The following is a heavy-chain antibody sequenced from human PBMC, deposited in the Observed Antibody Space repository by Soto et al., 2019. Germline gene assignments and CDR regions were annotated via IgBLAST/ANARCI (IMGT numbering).Heavy chain of an antibody. V-gene: IGHV3-23*01. Sequence: GGSLRLSCAASGFTFRSYTMSWVRQAPGKGLEWVSAISGSGGSTYYADSVKGRFTISRDNSKNTLYLQMNSLRAEDTAVYYCAKAAWAGDLYYFDYWGQGTLVTVSS. CDR2: ISGSGGST. CDR1: GFTFRSYT. D-gene: IGHD4-17*01. J-gene: IGHJ4*02. CDR3: AKAAWAGDLYYFDY.